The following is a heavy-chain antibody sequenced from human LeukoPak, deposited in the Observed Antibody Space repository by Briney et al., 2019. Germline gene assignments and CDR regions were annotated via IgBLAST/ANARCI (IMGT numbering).Heavy chain of an antibody. CDR2: IIQDGSVT. J-gene: IGHJ4*02. V-gene: IGHV3-74*01. CDR3: ATDDYRGLGY. CDR1: GLTFSNYY. Sequence: GGSLRLSCVPSGLTFSNYYMHWVRQVPGEGLVWVSHIIQDGSVTIYADSLKGRFTISRDNAKDTVYLQLNNLRAEDTAVYYCATDDYRGLGYWGQGTLVTVSS. D-gene: IGHD3-16*01.